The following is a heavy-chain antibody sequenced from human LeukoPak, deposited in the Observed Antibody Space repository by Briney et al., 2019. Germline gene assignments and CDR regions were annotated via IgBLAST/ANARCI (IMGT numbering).Heavy chain of an antibody. CDR1: GYTFTSYR. V-gene: IGHV1-18*01. CDR2: ISAYNGNT. CDR3: ARGVYTTVTGNWFDP. Sequence: GASVKVSCKASGYTFTSYRISWVRQAPGQGLEWMGWISAYNGNTNYAQKLQGRVTMTTDTSTSTAYMELRSLRSDDTAVYYCARGVYTTVTGNWFDPWGQGTLVTVSS. D-gene: IGHD4-17*01. J-gene: IGHJ5*02.